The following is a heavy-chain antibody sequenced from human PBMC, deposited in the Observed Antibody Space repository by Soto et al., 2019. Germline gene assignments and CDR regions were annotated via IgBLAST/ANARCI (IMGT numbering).Heavy chain of an antibody. CDR3: AKDRDYSSSWYGYFDY. CDR2: ISGSGGST. V-gene: IGHV3-23*01. Sequence: EVQLLESGGGLVQPGGSLRLSCAASGFTFSSYAMSWVRQAPGKGLEWVSAISGSGGSTYYADSVKGRFTISRDNSKNTLYLQMNSLRAEDTAVYYCAKDRDYSSSWYGYFDYWGQGTLVTVSS. CDR1: GFTFSSYA. D-gene: IGHD6-13*01. J-gene: IGHJ4*02.